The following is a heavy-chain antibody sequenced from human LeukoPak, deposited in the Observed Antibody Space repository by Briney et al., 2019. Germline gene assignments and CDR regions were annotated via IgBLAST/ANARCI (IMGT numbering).Heavy chain of an antibody. J-gene: IGHJ4*02. V-gene: IGHV3-30*02. CDR2: IRYDGTNK. CDR3: AKDSWEVGATSEIDY. Sequence: GESLRLSCAASGFTSSSYGMHWLRQAPGKGLEGVAFIRYDGTNKYYADSVNGRFTISRDNSKNTLYLQMNSLRAEDTAVYYCAKDSWEVGATSEIDYWGQGTLVTVSS. CDR1: GFTSSSYG. D-gene: IGHD1-26*01.